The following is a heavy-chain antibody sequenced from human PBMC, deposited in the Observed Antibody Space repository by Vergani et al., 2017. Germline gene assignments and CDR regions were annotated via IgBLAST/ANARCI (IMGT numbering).Heavy chain of an antibody. CDR1: GFSFNSYW. CDR2: IKSDGSIT. D-gene: IGHD3-10*01. V-gene: IGHV3-74*03. Sequence: DVHLAESGGGFFQPGGSLRLSCSASGFSFNSYWMHWVRQVPGKGLLWVSRIKSDGSITAYADSVKGRFTISRDNAQNTLYLQMNSLRVEDTGVYYCAKVHLSGTLFSYYGMDVWGHGTTVTVSS. J-gene: IGHJ6*02. CDR3: AKVHLSGTLFSYYGMDV.